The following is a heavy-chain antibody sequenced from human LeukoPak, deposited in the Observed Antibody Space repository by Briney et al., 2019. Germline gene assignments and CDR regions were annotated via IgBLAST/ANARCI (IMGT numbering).Heavy chain of an antibody. J-gene: IGHJ6*02. CDR3: ARDHKINQTWIQLWLADYYYYYGMDV. Sequence: ASVKVSCKASGYTFTSYDINRVRQATGQGLEWMGWMNPNSGNTGYAQKFQGRVTMTRNTSISTAYMELNSLRAEDTAVYYCARDHKINQTWIQLWLADYYYYYGMDVWGQGTTVTVSS. D-gene: IGHD5-18*01. V-gene: IGHV1-8*01. CDR2: MNPNSGNT. CDR1: GYTFTSYD.